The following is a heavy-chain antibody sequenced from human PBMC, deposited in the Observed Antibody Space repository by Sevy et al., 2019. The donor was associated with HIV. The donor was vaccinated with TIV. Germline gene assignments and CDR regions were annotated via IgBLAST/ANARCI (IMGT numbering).Heavy chain of an antibody. CDR1: EFTFSSYA. V-gene: IGHV3-23*01. CDR3: AKGFCSGATCPRDYYYYGMDV. J-gene: IGHJ6*02. Sequence: GGSLRHSCSASEFTFSSYAMSWVRQAPGKGLEWVSSISGSGRFTYYADFVEGRFIISRDNSKNTLSVQMNSLRAEDTAVYYCAKGFCSGATCPRDYYYYGMDVWGQGTTVTVSS. CDR2: ISGSGRFT. D-gene: IGHD2-15*01.